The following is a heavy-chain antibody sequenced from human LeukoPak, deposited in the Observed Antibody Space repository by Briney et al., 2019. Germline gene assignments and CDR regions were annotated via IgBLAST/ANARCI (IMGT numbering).Heavy chain of an antibody. CDR1: GYTFTSYD. Sequence: GASVKVSCKASGYTFTSYDINWVRQATGQGLEWMGWMNPNSGNTGYAQKFQGRVTITRNTSISTDYMELSSLRSEDTAVYYCARYYYDSSGGFDPWGQGTLVTVSS. CDR2: MNPNSGNT. CDR3: ARYYYDSSGGFDP. J-gene: IGHJ5*02. D-gene: IGHD3-22*01. V-gene: IGHV1-8*03.